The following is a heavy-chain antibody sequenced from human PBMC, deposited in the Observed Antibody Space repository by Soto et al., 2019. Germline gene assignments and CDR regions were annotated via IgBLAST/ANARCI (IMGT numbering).Heavy chain of an antibody. D-gene: IGHD3-22*01. J-gene: IGHJ4*02. CDR2: IYYSGST. Sequence: SETLSLTCTVSGGSISSYYWSWIRQPPGKGLEWIGYIYYSGSTNYNPSLKSRVTISVDTSKNQFSLKLSSVTAADTAVYYCARGGGYYDSSGYYFSYYFDYWGQGTLVTVSS. V-gene: IGHV4-59*01. CDR1: GGSISSYY. CDR3: ARGGGYYDSSGYYFSYYFDY.